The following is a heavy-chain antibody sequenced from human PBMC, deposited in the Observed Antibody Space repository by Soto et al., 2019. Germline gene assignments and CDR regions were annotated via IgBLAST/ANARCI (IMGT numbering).Heavy chain of an antibody. CDR3: ARGLDYYDSSGYYSRGAFDI. Sequence: GGSLRLSCAASGFTFSSYSMNWVRQAPGKGLEWVSYISSSSSTIYYADSVKGRFTISRDNAKNSLYLQMNSLRDEDTAVYYCARGLDYYDSSGYYSRGAFDIWGQGTMVTVSS. D-gene: IGHD3-22*01. J-gene: IGHJ3*02. V-gene: IGHV3-48*02. CDR2: ISSSSSTI. CDR1: GFTFSSYS.